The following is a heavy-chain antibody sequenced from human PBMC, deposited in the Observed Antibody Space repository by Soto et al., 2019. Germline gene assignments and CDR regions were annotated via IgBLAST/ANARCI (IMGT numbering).Heavy chain of an antibody. CDR1: RFTFSSSY. Sequence: PGGSLRLSCAASRFTFSSSYMHWVRQAPGKGLQYVSAIGPSGDSTFYTDSVKGRFTISRDNSKNMLYLQMGSLRAEDMAVYYCARGHYYGSGLYYFDYWGQGALVTVSS. CDR3: ARGHYYGSGLYYFDY. V-gene: IGHV3-64*02. CDR2: IGPSGDST. D-gene: IGHD3-10*01. J-gene: IGHJ4*02.